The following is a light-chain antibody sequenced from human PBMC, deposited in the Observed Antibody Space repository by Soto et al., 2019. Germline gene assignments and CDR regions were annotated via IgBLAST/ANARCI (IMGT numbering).Light chain of an antibody. CDR3: QSYDSSLSGSWV. J-gene: IGLJ3*02. V-gene: IGLV1-40*01. Sequence: QAVVTQPPSVSGAPGQRVTISCTGSSSNIGAGYDVHWYQQLPGTAPKLLIYGNSNRPSGVPDRFSGSKSGTSASLAXTGXXXXDEADYYCQSYDSSLSGSWVFGG. CDR2: GNS. CDR1: SSNIGAGYD.